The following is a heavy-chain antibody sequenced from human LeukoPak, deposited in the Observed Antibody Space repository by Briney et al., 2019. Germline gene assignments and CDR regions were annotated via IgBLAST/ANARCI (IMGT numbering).Heavy chain of an antibody. CDR3: ARGDYDFWSGYYGSPYFDY. CDR2: ISSNGGST. J-gene: IGHJ4*02. CDR1: GFTFGSYA. V-gene: IGHV3-64*01. D-gene: IGHD3-3*01. Sequence: PGGSLRLSCAASGFTFGSYAMHWVRQAPGKGLEYVSAISSNGGSTYYANSVKGRFTISRDNSKNTLYLQMGSLRAEDMAVYYCARGDYDFWSGYYGSPYFDYWGQGTLVTVSS.